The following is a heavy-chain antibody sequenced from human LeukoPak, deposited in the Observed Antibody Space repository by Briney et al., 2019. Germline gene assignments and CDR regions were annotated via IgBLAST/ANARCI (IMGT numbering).Heavy chain of an antibody. J-gene: IGHJ4*02. Sequence: GGSLRLSCAASGFTFSSYAMSWVRQAPGKGLEWVSAISGSGGSTYYADSVKGRFTISGDNSKNTLYLQMNSLRAEDTAVYYCAKDMGVTIFGVVIIRDYFDYWGQGTLVTVSS. V-gene: IGHV3-23*01. D-gene: IGHD3-3*01. CDR3: AKDMGVTIFGVVIIRDYFDY. CDR1: GFTFSSYA. CDR2: ISGSGGST.